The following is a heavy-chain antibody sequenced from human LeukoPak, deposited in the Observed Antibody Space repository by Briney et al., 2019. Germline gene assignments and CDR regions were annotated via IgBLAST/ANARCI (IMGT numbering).Heavy chain of an antibody. CDR1: GGSISSYY. CDR3: ARGSRYYGSGSWFDP. V-gene: IGHV4-4*09. D-gene: IGHD3-10*01. Sequence: SETLSLTCTVSGGSISSYYWSWIRQPPGKGLEWIGYIYTSGSTNYNPSLKSRVTISVDTSKNQFSLKLSSVTAADTAVYYCARGSRYYGSGSWFDPWGQGTLVTVSS. CDR2: IYTSGST. J-gene: IGHJ5*02.